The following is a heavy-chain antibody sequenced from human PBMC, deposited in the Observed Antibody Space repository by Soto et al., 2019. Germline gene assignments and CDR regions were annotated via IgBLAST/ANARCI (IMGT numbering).Heavy chain of an antibody. D-gene: IGHD3-3*02. V-gene: IGHV1-8*01. CDR1: GYTFTSYD. J-gene: IGHJ5*02. Sequence: QVQLVQSGAEVKKPGASVKVSCKASGYTFTSYDINWVRQATGQGLEWMGWMNPNSGNTGYAQKFQGRVTMTRNTSISTAYTELSSLRSEDTAVYYCARWYDRILINWFDPWGQGTLVTVSS. CDR3: ARWYDRILINWFDP. CDR2: MNPNSGNT.